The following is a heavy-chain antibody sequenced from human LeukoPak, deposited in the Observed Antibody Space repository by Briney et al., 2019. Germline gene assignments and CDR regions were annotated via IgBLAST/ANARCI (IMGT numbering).Heavy chain of an antibody. V-gene: IGHV3-23*01. CDR1: GFIFRNYA. CDR2: ISDNGGGT. J-gene: IGHJ4*02. D-gene: IGHD4/OR15-4a*01. Sequence: GGSLRLSCVASGFIFRNYAMNWVRQAPGEGLEWVSGISDNGGGTYYADSVKGRFTISRDNSKNMLYLQMNSLRAEDTAVYYCAKESGALGAPLYDNWGQGILVTGSS. CDR3: AKESGALGAPLYDN.